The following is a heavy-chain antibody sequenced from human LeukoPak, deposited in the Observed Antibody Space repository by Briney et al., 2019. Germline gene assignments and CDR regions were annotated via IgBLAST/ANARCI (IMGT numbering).Heavy chain of an antibody. J-gene: IGHJ4*02. D-gene: IGHD3-22*01. CDR2: INHSGST. V-gene: IGHV4-34*01. CDR1: GGSFSGYC. CDR3: ARGTGYYDSSGYYYY. Sequence: PSETLSLTCAVYGGSFSGYCWSWIRQPPGKGLEWIREINHSGSTNYNPSLKSRVTISVDTSKNQFSLKLSSVTAADTAVYYCARGTGYYDSSGYYYYWGQGTLVTVSS.